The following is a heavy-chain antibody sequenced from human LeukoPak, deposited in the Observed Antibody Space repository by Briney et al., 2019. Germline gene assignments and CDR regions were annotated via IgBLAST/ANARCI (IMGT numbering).Heavy chain of an antibody. J-gene: IGHJ4*02. Sequence: GASVTVSCKASGYTFTSYGISWVRQAPGQGLEWMGWISAYNGNTNYAQKLQGRVTMTTDTSTSTAYMELRSLRADDTAVYYCAREGSMTTVTHFDYWGQGTLVTVSS. CDR3: AREGSMTTVTHFDY. D-gene: IGHD4-17*01. CDR1: GYTFTSYG. CDR2: ISAYNGNT. V-gene: IGHV1-18*01.